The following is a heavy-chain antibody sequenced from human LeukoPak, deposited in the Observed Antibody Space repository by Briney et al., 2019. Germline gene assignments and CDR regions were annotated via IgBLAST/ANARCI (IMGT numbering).Heavy chain of an antibody. CDR1: GFTFSSYA. Sequence: PGRSLRLSCAASGFTFSSYAMHWVRQAPGKGLEWVAVISYDGSNKYYADSVKGRFTISRDNSKNTLYLQMNSLRAEDTAVYYCARELTMTVVVIGYWGQGTLVTVSS. D-gene: IGHD3-22*01. CDR2: ISYDGSNK. V-gene: IGHV3-30*04. J-gene: IGHJ4*02. CDR3: ARELTMTVVVIGY.